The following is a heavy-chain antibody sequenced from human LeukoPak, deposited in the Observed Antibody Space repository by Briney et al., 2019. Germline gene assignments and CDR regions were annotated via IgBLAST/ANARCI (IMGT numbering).Heavy chain of an antibody. CDR1: GYTLTGYY. Sequence: ASVKVSCKASGYTLTGYYMHWVRQAPGQGLECMGWINPNSGGTNYAQKFQGRVTMTRDTSISTAYMEVSRVRSDDTAMYYCARGSSTRVYYYYYMDVWGKGTTVTVSS. D-gene: IGHD6-6*01. CDR2: INPNSGGT. V-gene: IGHV1-2*02. J-gene: IGHJ6*03. CDR3: ARGSSTRVYYYYYMDV.